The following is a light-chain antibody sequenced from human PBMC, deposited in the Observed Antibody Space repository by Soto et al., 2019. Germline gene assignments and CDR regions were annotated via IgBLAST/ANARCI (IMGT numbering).Light chain of an antibody. CDR3: QQRSNWPPT. J-gene: IGKJ2*01. V-gene: IGKV3-11*01. CDR2: DAS. Sequence: EIVLTQSPATLSLSPGERATLSCRASQSVSSYLAWYQQKPGQAPRLLIYDASNRATGIPARFSGSGSGTDFTLSISSLEAEDVAVYYCQQRSNWPPTFGQGTKLEIK. CDR1: QSVSSY.